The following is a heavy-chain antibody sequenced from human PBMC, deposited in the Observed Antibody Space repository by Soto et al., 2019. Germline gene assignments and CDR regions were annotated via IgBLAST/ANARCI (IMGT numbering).Heavy chain of an antibody. CDR2: ILHDETP. CDR3: AKDLFPTSGQRFFFES. J-gene: IGHJ4*02. Sequence: GSLRLSCAASGFTFSTYAMTWVRQAPGRGLEWVSTILHDETPFYTDSVKGRFTISRDNVRGTLYLQMNGLRVEDAALYFCAKDLFPTSGQRFFFESWGQGSLVTVSS. D-gene: IGHD2-21*01. CDR1: GFTFSTYA. V-gene: IGHV3-23*01.